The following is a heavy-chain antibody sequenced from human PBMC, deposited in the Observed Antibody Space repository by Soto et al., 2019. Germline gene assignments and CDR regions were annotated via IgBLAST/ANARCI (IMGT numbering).Heavy chain of an antibody. J-gene: IGHJ3*02. D-gene: IGHD4-17*01. CDR2: ISSSGGTT. CDR1: GFMFSTYA. Sequence: GSLRLSCAASGFMFSTYAMNWVRQAPGEGLEWVSAISSSGGTTFYAESVRGRFTISRDNSVNTLYLQMSSLRTEDTAVYYCAHPRGYGVFDAVDIWGQGTMVTVSS. V-gene: IGHV3-23*01. CDR3: AHPRGYGVFDAVDI.